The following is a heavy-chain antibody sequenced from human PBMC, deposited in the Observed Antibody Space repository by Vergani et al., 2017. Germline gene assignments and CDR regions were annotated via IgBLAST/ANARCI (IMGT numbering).Heavy chain of an antibody. CDR2: IIPIFGTA. J-gene: IGHJ4*02. CDR3: ARAYYDFWSGYYTARLGFDY. D-gene: IGHD3-3*01. CDR1: GGTFSSYA. V-gene: IGHV1-69*01. Sequence: QVQLVQSGAEVKKPGSSVKVSCKASGGTFSSYAISWVRQAPGQGLEWMGGIIPIFGTANYAQKFQGRVTITADESTSTAYMELSSLRSEDTAVHYCARAYYDFWSGYYTARLGFDYWGQGTLVTVSS.